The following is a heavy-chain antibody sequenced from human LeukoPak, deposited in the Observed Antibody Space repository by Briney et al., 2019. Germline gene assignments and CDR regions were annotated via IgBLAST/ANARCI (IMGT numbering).Heavy chain of an antibody. Sequence: SETLSLTCTVSGGSISSYYWSWIRQPPGKGLEWIGYIYYSGSTNYNPSLKSRVTISVDTSKNQFSLKLSSVTAADTAVYHCAREVVVVPAAENWFDPWGQGTLVTVSS. CDR2: IYYSGST. CDR3: AREVVVVPAAENWFDP. V-gene: IGHV4-59*01. CDR1: GGSISSYY. J-gene: IGHJ5*02. D-gene: IGHD2-2*01.